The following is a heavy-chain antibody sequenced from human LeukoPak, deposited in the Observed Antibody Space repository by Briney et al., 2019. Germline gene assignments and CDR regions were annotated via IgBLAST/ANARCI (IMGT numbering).Heavy chain of an antibody. CDR1: GGTFSSYA. D-gene: IGHD6-13*01. CDR2: IIPIFGTA. V-gene: IGHV1-69*05. Sequence: LVKVSCKASGGTFSSYAISWVRQAPGQGLEWMGGIIPIFGTANYAQKFQGRVTITTDESTSTAYLELSSPRSEHTAVYYCARVSIAAAGTLDYWGQGTLVTVSS. J-gene: IGHJ4*02. CDR3: ARVSIAAAGTLDY.